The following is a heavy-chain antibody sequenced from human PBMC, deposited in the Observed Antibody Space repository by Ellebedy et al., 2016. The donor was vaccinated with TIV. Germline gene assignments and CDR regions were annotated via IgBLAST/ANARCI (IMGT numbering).Heavy chain of an antibody. CDR2: INPSGGST. V-gene: IGHV1-46*01. CDR1: RYTFTSYY. Sequence: ASVKVSCXASRYTFTSYYMHWVRQAPGQGLEWMGIINPSGGSTSYAQKFQGRVTMTRDTSISTAYMELRSLRSDDTAVYYCARAPCSGGSCYSGVYWGQGTLVTVSS. CDR3: ARAPCSGGSCYSGVY. D-gene: IGHD2-15*01. J-gene: IGHJ4*02.